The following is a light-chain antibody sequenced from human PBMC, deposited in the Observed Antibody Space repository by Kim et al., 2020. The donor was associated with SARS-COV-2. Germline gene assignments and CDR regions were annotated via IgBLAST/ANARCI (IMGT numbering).Light chain of an antibody. V-gene: IGKV3-15*01. J-gene: IGKJ4*01. CDR3: HQYDIWPQT. Sequence: EIVMTQSPATLSVSPGERATLSCRATQSVSTNVAWYQQKPGQAPWLLIYGASTRATGIPARFSGSGSGTDFTLTISSLQSEDFGLYYCHQYDIWPQTFGGGTKVDIK. CDR1: QSVSTN. CDR2: GAS.